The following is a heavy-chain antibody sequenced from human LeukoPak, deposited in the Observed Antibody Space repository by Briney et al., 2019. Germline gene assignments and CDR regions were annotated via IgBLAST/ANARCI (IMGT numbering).Heavy chain of an antibody. D-gene: IGHD2-2*01. J-gene: IGHJ3*02. CDR2: VSWNSGDI. Sequence: PGGSLRLSCAASGFTFDDYGMHWIRQAPGKGLEWVSGVSWNSGDIGYADSVKGRFTVSRDNAKNSLYLQMNSLRAEDTAVYYCARDQCGSSTSCYSSSAWGAAPNAFDIWGQGTMVTVSS. CDR1: GFTFDDYG. CDR3: ARDQCGSSTSCYSSSAWGAAPNAFDI. V-gene: IGHV3-9*01.